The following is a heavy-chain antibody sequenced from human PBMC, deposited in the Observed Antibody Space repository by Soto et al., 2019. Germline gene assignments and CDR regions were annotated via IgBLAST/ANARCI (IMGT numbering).Heavy chain of an antibody. J-gene: IGHJ4*02. Sequence: QITLKESGPTLVKPTQTLTLTCTFSGFSLSTSGVGVGWIRQPPGKALEWLALIYWDDDKRYSPSLKSRLTTTKDNPKNQVVLTITNIDPLHTATYYCAHAGPSRLRLLEWLSIDYWGQGTLVTVSS. CDR1: GFSLSTSGVG. CDR3: AHAGPSRLRLLEWLSIDY. D-gene: IGHD3-3*01. CDR2: IYWDDDK. V-gene: IGHV2-5*02.